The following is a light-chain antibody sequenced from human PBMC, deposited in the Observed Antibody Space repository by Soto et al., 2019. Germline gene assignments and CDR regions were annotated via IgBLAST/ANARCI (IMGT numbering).Light chain of an antibody. J-gene: IGKJ4*01. CDR3: QQYKQWPQLT. V-gene: IGKV3-15*01. Sequence: EIVMTQSPATLSLSPGERATLFCRASQSVSTNLAWYQQKPGQAPRFLIYAASTRATGIPARFSGSGSGTDFSLTISSLQSEDFAVYYCQQYKQWPQLTFGGGTKVEIK. CDR2: AAS. CDR1: QSVSTN.